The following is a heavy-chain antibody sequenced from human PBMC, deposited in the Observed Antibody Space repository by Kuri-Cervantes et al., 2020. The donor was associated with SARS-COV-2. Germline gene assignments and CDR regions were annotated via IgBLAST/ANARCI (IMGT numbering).Heavy chain of an antibody. CDR1: GFTFSSYW. V-gene: IGHV3-7*01. CDR3: ARVDGDYVDWYFDL. D-gene: IGHD4-17*01. Sequence: GGSLRLSCAASGFTFSSYWMSWVRQAPGKGLEWVANIKQDGSEKYYVDSVKGRFTISRDNAKNSLYLQMNSLRAEDTAVYYCARVDGDYVDWYFDLWGLGTLVTVSS. CDR2: IKQDGSEK. J-gene: IGHJ2*01.